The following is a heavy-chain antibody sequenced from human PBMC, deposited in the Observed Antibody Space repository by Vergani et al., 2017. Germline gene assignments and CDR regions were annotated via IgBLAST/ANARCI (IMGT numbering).Heavy chain of an antibody. CDR1: GFTFSSYA. D-gene: IGHD3-10*01. CDR2: ISYDGSNK. CDR3: ARDRTQGLLWFGELSDP. V-gene: IGHV3-30-3*01. J-gene: IGHJ5*02. Sequence: QVQLVESGGGVVQPGRSLRLSCAASGFTFSSYAMHWVRQAPGKGLEWVAVISYDGSNKYYADSVKGRFTISRDNSKNTLYLQRNSLRAEDTAVYYCARDRTQGLLWFGELSDPWGQGTLVTVSS.